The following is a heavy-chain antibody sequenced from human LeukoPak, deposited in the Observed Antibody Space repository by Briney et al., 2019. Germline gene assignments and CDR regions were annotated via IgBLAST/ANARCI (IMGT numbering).Heavy chain of an antibody. CDR2: ISSSSPYI. CDR3: AKDARGYFDY. Sequence: PGGSLRLSCAASGFTFSSYAMHWVRQAPEKGLEWVSSISSSSPYIYYADSVKGRFTISRDNAKNSLYLQMNSLRAEDTAVYYCAKDARGYFDYWGQGTLVTVSS. J-gene: IGHJ4*02. V-gene: IGHV3-21*01. CDR1: GFTFSSYA.